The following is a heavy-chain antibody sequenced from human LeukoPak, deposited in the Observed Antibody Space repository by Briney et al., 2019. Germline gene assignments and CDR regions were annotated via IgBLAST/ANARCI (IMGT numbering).Heavy chain of an antibody. V-gene: IGHV3-69-1*02. Sequence: GGSLRLSCVASGLTFTYSDFNWIRQAPGKGLEWLSTITRSSSNLYYADSVKGRFTTSRDDAKDSEYLQMENLRVEDTAIYYCARNFDSWGQGTLVTVSS. CDR2: ITRSSSNL. CDR1: GLTFTYSD. CDR3: ARNFDS. J-gene: IGHJ4*02.